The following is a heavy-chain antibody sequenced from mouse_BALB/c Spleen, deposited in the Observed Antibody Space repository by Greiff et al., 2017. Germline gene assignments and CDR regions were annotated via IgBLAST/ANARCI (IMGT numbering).Heavy chain of an antibody. CDR3: ARGGNYFGSRRGGFDY. D-gene: IGHD1-1*01. J-gene: IGHJ2*01. V-gene: IGHV2-9*02. Sequence: VQLVESGPGLVAPSQSLSITCTVSGFSLTSYGVHWVRQPPGKGLEWLGVIWAGGSTNYNSALMSRLSISKDNSKSQVFLKMNSLQTDDTAMYYCARGGNYFGSRRGGFDYWGQGTTLTVSS. CDR1: GFSLTSYG. CDR2: IWAGGST.